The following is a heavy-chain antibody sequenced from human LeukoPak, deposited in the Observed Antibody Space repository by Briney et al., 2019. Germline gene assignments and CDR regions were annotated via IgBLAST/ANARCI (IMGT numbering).Heavy chain of an antibody. CDR2: IIPIFGTA. J-gene: IGHJ4*02. CDR1: GGTFSSYA. CDR3: ARDSYDQVATITWGWYFDY. Sequence: ASVKVSCKASGGTFSSYAISWVRQPPGQGLEWIGVIIPIFGTANYAQKFQGRVTITADESTSTAYMELSSLRSEDTAVYYCARDSYDQVATITWGWYFDYWGQGTLVTVSS. D-gene: IGHD5-12*01. V-gene: IGHV1-69*01.